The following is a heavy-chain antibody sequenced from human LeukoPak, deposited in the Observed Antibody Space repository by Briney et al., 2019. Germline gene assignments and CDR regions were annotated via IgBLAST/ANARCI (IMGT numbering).Heavy chain of an antibody. CDR1: GGSISSYY. CDR3: ARAVSQYCSGGSCYGAFDI. Sequence: SETLSLTCTVSGGSISSYYWSWIRQPPGKGLEWIGYIYYSGSTNYNPSLKSRVTISVDTSKNQFSLKLSSVTAADTAVYYCARAVSQYCSGGSCYGAFDIWGQGTMVTVSS. V-gene: IGHV4-59*08. D-gene: IGHD2-15*01. J-gene: IGHJ3*02. CDR2: IYYSGST.